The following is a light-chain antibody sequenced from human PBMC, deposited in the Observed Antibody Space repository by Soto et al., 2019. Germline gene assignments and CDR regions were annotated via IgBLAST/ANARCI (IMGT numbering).Light chain of an antibody. CDR3: QQYYSYPWT. CDR1: QGISSY. J-gene: IGKJ1*01. CDR2: AAS. V-gene: IGKV1-8*01. Sequence: IQMTQSPSSFSASTGDRVTITCRASQGISSYLAWYQQKPGKAPKLLIYAASTLQSGVPSRFSGSGSGTDFTLTIGCLQSEDFATYYCQQYYSYPWTFGQGTKVDIK.